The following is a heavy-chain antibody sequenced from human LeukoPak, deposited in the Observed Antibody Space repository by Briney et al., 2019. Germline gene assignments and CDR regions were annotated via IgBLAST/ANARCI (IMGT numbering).Heavy chain of an antibody. CDR3: ARALDTAMTYFDY. Sequence: SQTLSLTCTVSGGSISSGDYYWSWIRQPPGKGLEWIGYIYYSGSTYYNPSLKSRVTISVDTSKNQFSLKLSSVTAADTAVYYCARALDTAMTYFDYWGQGTLVTVSS. CDR2: IYYSGST. CDR1: GGSISSGDYY. V-gene: IGHV4-30-4*01. D-gene: IGHD5-18*01. J-gene: IGHJ4*02.